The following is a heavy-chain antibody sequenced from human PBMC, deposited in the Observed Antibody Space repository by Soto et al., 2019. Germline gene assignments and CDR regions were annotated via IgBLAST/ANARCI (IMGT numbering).Heavy chain of an antibody. CDR2: ISGSGGST. J-gene: IGHJ5*02. D-gene: IGHD4-4*01. CDR3: AKDSPTNYVSQWFDP. Sequence: XGSLRLSCAASGVTFSSYAMSWVRQAPGKGLEWVSAISGSGGSTYYADSVKGRFTISRDNSKNTLYLQMNSLRAEDTAVYYCAKDSPTNYVSQWFDPWGQGTLVTVSS. CDR1: GVTFSSYA. V-gene: IGHV3-23*01.